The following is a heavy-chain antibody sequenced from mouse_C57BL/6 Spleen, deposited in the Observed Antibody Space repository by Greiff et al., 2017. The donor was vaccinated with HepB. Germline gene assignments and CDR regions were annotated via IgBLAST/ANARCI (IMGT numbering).Heavy chain of an antibody. CDR2: ISYDGSN. J-gene: IGHJ3*01. Sequence: EVQLQESGPGLVKPSQSLSLTCSVTGYSITSGYYWNWIRQFPGNKLEWMGYISYDGSNNYNPSLKNRISITRDTSKNQFFLKLNSVTTEDTATYYCASSYDGYYAWFAYWGQGTLVTFSA. CDR3: ASSYDGYYAWFAY. V-gene: IGHV3-6*01. CDR1: GYSITSGYY. D-gene: IGHD2-3*01.